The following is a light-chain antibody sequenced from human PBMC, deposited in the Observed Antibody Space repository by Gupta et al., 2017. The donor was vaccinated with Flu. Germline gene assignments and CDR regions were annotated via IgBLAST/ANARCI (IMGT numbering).Light chain of an antibody. CDR2: MGS. J-gene: IGKJ1*01. Sequence: VTLGQPALIACRASQCRGDSDGSIVLNWFKQRHGHAPRLLINMGSRRDSGVPDRFSGSGSGTEFTLNISSGEPEDVGIYYCQKGYNSPWAFGQGTKVEIK. CDR1: QCRGDSDGSIV. V-gene: IGKV2-30*01. CDR3: QKGYNSPWA.